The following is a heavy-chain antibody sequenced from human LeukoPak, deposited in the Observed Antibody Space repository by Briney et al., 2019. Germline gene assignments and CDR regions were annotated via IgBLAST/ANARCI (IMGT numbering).Heavy chain of an antibody. CDR2: VISSGGST. D-gene: IGHD1-1*01. Sequence: GSLRLSCAASGFTFSSYAMSWVRQAPGKGLEWVSAVISSGGSTYYADSLKGRFTISRDNSKNTLYLQMNSLRAEVTAVYYCAKLWSTSRGAFDIWGQGTMVTVSS. CDR3: AKLWSTSRGAFDI. J-gene: IGHJ3*02. V-gene: IGHV3-23*01. CDR1: GFTFSSYA.